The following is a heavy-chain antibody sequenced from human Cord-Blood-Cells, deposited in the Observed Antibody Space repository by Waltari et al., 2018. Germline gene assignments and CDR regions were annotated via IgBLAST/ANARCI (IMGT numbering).Heavy chain of an antibody. D-gene: IGHD3-10*01. Sequence: QVQLVQSGAEVKKPGASVKVSCKASGYTFTSYAMHWVRQAPGQRLEWMGWINAGNGNTKYSQKFQGRVTITRDTSASTAYMELSSLRSEDTAVYYCARSDTMVRGVIKTFDYWGQGTLVTVSS. CDR3: ARSDTMVRGVIKTFDY. CDR1: GYTFTSYA. V-gene: IGHV1-3*01. J-gene: IGHJ4*02. CDR2: INAGNGNT.